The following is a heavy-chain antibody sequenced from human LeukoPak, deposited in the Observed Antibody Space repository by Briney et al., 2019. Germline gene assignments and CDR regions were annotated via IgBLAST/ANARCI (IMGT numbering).Heavy chain of an antibody. J-gene: IGHJ5*02. D-gene: IGHD4-17*01. CDR2: MSHRGSS. Sequence: PSETLSLTCALYGGSFNNYYWSWLRHPPGEGLEWIGEMSHRGSSTYNLALKSRVVISVDTSKSQFSLSLKSVTAADTAVYYCAGIRLTYDDFVLPLDPWGQGTLVTVSS. V-gene: IGHV4-34*01. CDR3: AGIRLTYDDFVLPLDP. CDR1: GGSFNNYY.